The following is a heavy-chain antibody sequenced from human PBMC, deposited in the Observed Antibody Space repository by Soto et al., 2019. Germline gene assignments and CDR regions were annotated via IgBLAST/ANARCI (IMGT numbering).Heavy chain of an antibody. D-gene: IGHD2-15*01. J-gene: IGHJ4*02. CDR1: GSSSDPFT. V-gene: IGHV3-9*02. CDR2: LSWDRSTV. CDR3: AVSSPDIVVLPSSIYFTS. Sequence: HPGGSLRLSCVASGSSSDPFTMQWVRELPGKGLEWVAGLSWDRSTVTYADSVQGRFTISRDHAKNSVDLLMDSLCPDDTALYFCAVSSPDIVVLPSSIYFTSWGPGTQVTVSS.